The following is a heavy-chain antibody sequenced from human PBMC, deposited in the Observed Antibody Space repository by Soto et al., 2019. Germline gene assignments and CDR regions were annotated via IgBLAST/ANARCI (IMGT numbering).Heavy chain of an antibody. CDR1: GYTFTSYG. Sequence: QVQLVQSGAEVKKPGASVKVSCKASGYTFTSYGISWVRQAPGQGLEWMGWINSYNGNTNYAQKLQGRVTMTTDTATSKAYMAPRSRRSDDTALYYCAREPVAGIWFDPWGQGTLVPVPS. D-gene: IGHD6-19*01. V-gene: IGHV1-18*01. J-gene: IGHJ5*02. CDR2: INSYNGNT. CDR3: AREPVAGIWFDP.